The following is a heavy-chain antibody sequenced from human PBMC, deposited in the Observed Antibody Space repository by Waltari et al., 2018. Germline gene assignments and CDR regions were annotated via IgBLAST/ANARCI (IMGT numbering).Heavy chain of an antibody. J-gene: IGHJ4*02. CDR2: INHSGST. CDR3: ARGYCSGDSCSVYFDY. V-gene: IGHV4-34*02. CDR1: GGSFSGYY. D-gene: IGHD2-15*01. Sequence: QEQLQQWGAGLLKPSETLSLTCAVYGGSFSGYYWSWIRQPPGKGLEWIGEINHSGSTNYNPSLKSRVTISVDTSKNQFSLKVNSVTAADTAVYYCARGYCSGDSCSVYFDYWGQGTLVTVSS.